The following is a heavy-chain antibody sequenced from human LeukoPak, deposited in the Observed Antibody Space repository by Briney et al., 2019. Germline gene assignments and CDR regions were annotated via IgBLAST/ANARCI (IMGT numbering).Heavy chain of an antibody. CDR1: GYTFTSYG. CDR3: ASHVAAAGIRVFDY. CDR2: ISAYNGNT. D-gene: IGHD6-13*01. Sequence: ASVKVSCKASGYTFTSYGISWVRQAPGQGLEWMGWISAYNGNTNYAQKLQGRVTMTTDTSTSTAYMELRSLRSDDTAVYYCASHVAAAGIRVFDYWGQGTLVTVSS. V-gene: IGHV1-18*01. J-gene: IGHJ4*02.